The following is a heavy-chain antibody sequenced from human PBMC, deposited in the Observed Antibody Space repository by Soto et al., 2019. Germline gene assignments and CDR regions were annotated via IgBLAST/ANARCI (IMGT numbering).Heavy chain of an antibody. V-gene: IGHV1-2*04. CDR3: ARATAYDFWSRYYRSSGLDV. J-gene: IGHJ6*02. Sequence: VQLVQSGAEVKSPGASVRVSCTTSGYTFTGYFIHWVRQAPGQGYEWMGWINPNTGYTSYSQKFQGWVTMARDTSISTAYMELSRLITDDTAVYYCARATAYDFWSRYYRSSGLDVWGQGPTVTV. CDR1: GYTFTGYF. CDR2: INPNTGYT. D-gene: IGHD3-3*01.